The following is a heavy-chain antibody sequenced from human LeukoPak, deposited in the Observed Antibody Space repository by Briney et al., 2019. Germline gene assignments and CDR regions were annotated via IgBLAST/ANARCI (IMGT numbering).Heavy chain of an antibody. CDR3: ARAGDSSANDAFDI. CDR2: ISYDGNNK. CDR1: GFTFSTYA. Sequence: GKSLRLSCAASGFTFSTYAVHWVRQAPGKGLEWVAIISYDGNNKYFADSVEGRFTISRDNSKNTLYLQMNSLRAEDTAVYYCARAGDSSANDAFDIWGQGTMVTVSS. J-gene: IGHJ3*02. V-gene: IGHV3-30-3*01. D-gene: IGHD3-22*01.